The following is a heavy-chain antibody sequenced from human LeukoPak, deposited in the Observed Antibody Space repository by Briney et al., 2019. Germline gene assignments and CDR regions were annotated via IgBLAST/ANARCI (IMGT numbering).Heavy chain of an antibody. CDR3: ARVGYYDSSGYYSPYYYYYMDV. J-gene: IGHJ6*03. Sequence: SETLSLTCTVSGGSISSYYWSWIRQPPGKGLVWIGYIYYSGSTNYNPSLKSRVTISVDTSKNQFSLKLSSVTAADTAVYYCARVGYYDSSGYYSPYYYYYMDVWGKGTTVTVSS. V-gene: IGHV4-59*01. D-gene: IGHD3-22*01. CDR1: GGSISSYY. CDR2: IYYSGST.